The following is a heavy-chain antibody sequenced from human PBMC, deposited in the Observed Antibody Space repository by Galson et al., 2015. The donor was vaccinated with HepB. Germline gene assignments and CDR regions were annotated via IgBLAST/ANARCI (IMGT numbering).Heavy chain of an antibody. J-gene: IGHJ2*01. Sequence: SLRLSCAASGFTFSSYGMHWVRQAPGKGLEWVALIWYDGSKRYYADSVKGRFTISRDNSKNTLYLQMDSLRAEDTAVYYCAREEDGSGSHSPSPRDLWGRGTLVTVSS. V-gene: IGHV3-33*01. D-gene: IGHD3-10*01. CDR2: IWYDGSKR. CDR3: AREEDGSGSHSPSPRDL. CDR1: GFTFSSYG.